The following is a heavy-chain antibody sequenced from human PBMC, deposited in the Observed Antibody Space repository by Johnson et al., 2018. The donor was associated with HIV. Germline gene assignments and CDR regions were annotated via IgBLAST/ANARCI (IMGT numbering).Heavy chain of an antibody. V-gene: IGHV3-30-3*01. CDR3: ARDSGVPGNDAFDI. D-gene: IGHD3-10*01. CDR1: GFTFSSYW. J-gene: IGHJ3*02. Sequence: QMLLVESGGGLVQPGGSLRLSCAASGFTFSSYWMSWVRQAPGKGLEWVAVISYDGSNKYYADSVKGRFTISRDNSKNTLYLQLSSLRSEDTAVYYCARDSGVPGNDAFDIWGQGTMVTVSS. CDR2: ISYDGSNK.